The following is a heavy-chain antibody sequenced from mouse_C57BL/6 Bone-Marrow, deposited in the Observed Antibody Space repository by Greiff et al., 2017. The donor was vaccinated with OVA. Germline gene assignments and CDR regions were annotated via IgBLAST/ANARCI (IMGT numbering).Heavy chain of an antibody. CDR2: LSRGGSYT. Sequence: EVMLVESGGDLVKPGGSLKLSCAASGFTFSSYGMSWVRQTPDKRLEWVATLSRGGSYTYSPDSVEGRFPISRDNAKNTLYLQMSSLKSEDTAMYYCANWNYGYFDYWGQGTTLTVSS. CDR1: GFTFSSYG. V-gene: IGHV5-6*01. CDR3: ANWNYGYFDY. J-gene: IGHJ2*01. D-gene: IGHD1-1*01.